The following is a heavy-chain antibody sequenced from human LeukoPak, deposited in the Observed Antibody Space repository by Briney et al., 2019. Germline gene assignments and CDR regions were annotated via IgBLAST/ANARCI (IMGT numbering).Heavy chain of an antibody. J-gene: IGHJ4*02. V-gene: IGHV3-30*02. CDR2: IRYDGSNQ. Sequence: GGSLRLSCAASGFTFSTYGMHWVRQAPGKGLEWVAFIRYDGSNQYYADSVKGRFTISRDNSKNTLYLQMNSLRAEATAVYSCAGGGDYSNYVGYWGQGTLVTVSS. D-gene: IGHD4-11*01. CDR3: AGGGDYSNYVGY. CDR1: GFTFSTYG.